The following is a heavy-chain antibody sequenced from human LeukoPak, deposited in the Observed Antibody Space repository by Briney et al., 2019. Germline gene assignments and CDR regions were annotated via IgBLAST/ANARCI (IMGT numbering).Heavy chain of an antibody. CDR1: GYTLTGYY. J-gene: IGHJ5*02. CDR3: ARVPLRITISTRFDP. CDR2: INPNSGGT. Sequence: ASVKVSCKASGYTLTGYYMHWVRQAPGQGLEWMGWINPNSGGTNYAQKFQGRVTMTRDTSISTAYMELSRLRSDDTAVYYCARVPLRITISTRFDPWGQGTLVTVSS. V-gene: IGHV1-2*02. D-gene: IGHD3-3*01.